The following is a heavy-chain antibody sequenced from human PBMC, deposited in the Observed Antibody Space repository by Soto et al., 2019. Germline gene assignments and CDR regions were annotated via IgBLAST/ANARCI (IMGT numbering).Heavy chain of an antibody. CDR3: ARKSRGGIDY. J-gene: IGHJ4*02. D-gene: IGHD3-10*01. CDR2: IYYSGST. CDR1: GGSISSSSYY. Sequence: SETLSLTCTVSGGSISSSSYYWGWIRQPPGKGLEWIGSIYYSGSTYYNPSLKSRVTISVDTSKNQFSLKLSSVTAADTAVYYCARKSRGGIDYWGQGTLVTVSS. V-gene: IGHV4-39*01.